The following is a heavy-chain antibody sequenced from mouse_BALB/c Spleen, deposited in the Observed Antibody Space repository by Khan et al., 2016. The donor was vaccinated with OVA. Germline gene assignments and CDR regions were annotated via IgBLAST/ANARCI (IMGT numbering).Heavy chain of an antibody. J-gene: IGHJ2*01. V-gene: IGHV3-2*02. CDR3: ARSVTITTVVATDFDY. D-gene: IGHD1-1*01. CDR2: ISYSGRT. Sequence: EVQLQESGPGLVKPSQSLSLTCTVTGYSITSDYAWNWIRQFPGNKLEWMGYISYSGRTSYNPSLKSRISITRDTSKNQFFLQLNSVTTEETATDYFARSVTITTVVATDFDYWGQGTTLTVSS. CDR1: GYSITSDYA.